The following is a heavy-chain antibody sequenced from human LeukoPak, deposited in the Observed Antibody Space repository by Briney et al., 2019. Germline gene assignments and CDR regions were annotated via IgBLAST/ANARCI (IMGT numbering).Heavy chain of an antibody. V-gene: IGHV3-21*01. CDR1: GFTFSSCS. D-gene: IGHD3-10*01. J-gene: IGHJ4*02. CDR3: ARDLGAGRITMVRGNINLGY. Sequence: GGSLRLSCAASGFTFSSCSMNWVRQAPGKGLEWVSSISSSSSYIYYADSVKGRFTISRDNAKNSLYLQMNSLRAEDTAVYYCARDLGAGRITMVRGNINLGYWGQGTLVTVSS. CDR2: ISSSSSYI.